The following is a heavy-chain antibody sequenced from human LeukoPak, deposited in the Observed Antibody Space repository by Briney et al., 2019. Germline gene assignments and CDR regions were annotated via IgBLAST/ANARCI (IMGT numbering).Heavy chain of an antibody. V-gene: IGHV1-24*01. CDR2: FDPEDGET. Sequence: GASVKVSCKASGYTFTSYDINWVRQAPGKGLEWMGGFDPEDGETIYAQKFQGRVTMTEDTSTDTAYMELSSLRSEDTAVYYCATGRSGYSNYYYGMDVWGQGTTVTVSS. CDR3: ATGRSGYSNYYYGMDV. D-gene: IGHD3-22*01. J-gene: IGHJ6*02. CDR1: GYTFTSYD.